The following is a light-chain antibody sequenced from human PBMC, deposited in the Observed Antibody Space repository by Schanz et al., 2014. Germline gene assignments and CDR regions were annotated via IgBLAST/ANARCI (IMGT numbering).Light chain of an antibody. CDR1: SSDVGGHNY. CDR3: AAWDDSLSAWL. V-gene: IGLV2-8*01. J-gene: IGLJ3*02. Sequence: QSALTQPPSASGSPGQSVTISCTGTSSDVGGHNYVSWYQQHPGKAPKLMIYEVTKRPSGVPDRFSGSKSGNTASLTVSGLQAEDEADYYCAAWDDSLSAWLFGGGTKLTVL. CDR2: EVT.